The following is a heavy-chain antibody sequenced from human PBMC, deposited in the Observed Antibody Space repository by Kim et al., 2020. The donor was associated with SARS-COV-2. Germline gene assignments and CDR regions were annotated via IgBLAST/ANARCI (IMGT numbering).Heavy chain of an antibody. CDR2: IIPIFGTA. J-gene: IGHJ6*02. V-gene: IGHV1-69*13. Sequence: SVKVSCKASGGTFSSYAISWVRQAPGQGLEWMGGIIPIFGTANYAQKFQGRVTITADESTSTAYMELSSLRSEDTAVYYCARDEVTAIAETYYYYGMDVWGQGTTVTVSS. CDR3: ARDEVTAIAETYYYYGMDV. CDR1: GGTFSSYA. D-gene: IGHD2-21*02.